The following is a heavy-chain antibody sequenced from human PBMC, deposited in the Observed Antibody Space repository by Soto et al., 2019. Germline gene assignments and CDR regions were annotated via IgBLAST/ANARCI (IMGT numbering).Heavy chain of an antibody. CDR3: ARAAMGGSSWPFDY. CDR2: MYHSGST. Sequence: SETLCLTCAVSGGSSGDVGDSWSWIQQPPGKGLEWIGYMYHSGSTNYNPSLKSRVTISVDKSKNQFSLKLSSVTAADTAVYYCARAAMGGSSWPFDYWGQGTLVTVSS. D-gene: IGHD6-13*01. J-gene: IGHJ4*02. V-gene: IGHV4-30-2*01. CDR1: GGSSGDVGDS.